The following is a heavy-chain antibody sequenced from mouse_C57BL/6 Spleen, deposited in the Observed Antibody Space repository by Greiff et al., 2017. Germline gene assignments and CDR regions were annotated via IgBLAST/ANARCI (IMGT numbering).Heavy chain of an antibody. CDR3: ARGDYGNLDYYAMDY. CDR2: INPSSGYT. V-gene: IGHV1-4*01. CDR1: GYTFTSYT. Sequence: VKLMESGAELARPGASVKMSCKASGYTFTSYTMHWVKQRPGQGLEWIGYINPSSGYTKYNQKFKDKATLTADKTSSTAYMQLISLTSEDSAVYYCARGDYGNLDYYAMDYWGQGTSVTVSS. J-gene: IGHJ4*01. D-gene: IGHD2-1*01.